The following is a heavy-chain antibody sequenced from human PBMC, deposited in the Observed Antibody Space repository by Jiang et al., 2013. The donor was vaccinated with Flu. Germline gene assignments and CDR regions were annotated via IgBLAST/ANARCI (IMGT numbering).Heavy chain of an antibody. V-gene: IGHV4-4*02. CDR2: VYPSGST. J-gene: IGHJ5*02. CDR1: GDSISSSYW. D-gene: IGHD2-2*01. Sequence: GLVKPSGTLSLMCAVSGDSISSSYWWSWVRQPQGKGLEWIGEVYPSGSTHYNASFRSRVSMSVDKSKNQFSLNLMSVTAADTAVYYCARRRGYCGSTSCYEWHFDPWGQGTLVTVSS. CDR3: ARRRGYCGSTSCYEWHFDP.